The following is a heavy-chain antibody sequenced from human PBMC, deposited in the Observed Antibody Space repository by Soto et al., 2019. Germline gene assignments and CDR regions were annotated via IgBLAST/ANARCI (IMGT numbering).Heavy chain of an antibody. CDR3: ARDGFVSRYFDY. V-gene: IGHV3-23*01. CDR2: IRGSGGTT. Sequence: PGGSLRLSCAASGFTFSSYVMSWVRQAPGKGLEWVSSIRGSGGTTYYADSVKGRFTISRDNSKNTLYLQMNSLRAEDTAVYYCARDGFVSRYFDYWGQGTLVTVSS. J-gene: IGHJ4*02. D-gene: IGHD3-10*01. CDR1: GFTFSSYV.